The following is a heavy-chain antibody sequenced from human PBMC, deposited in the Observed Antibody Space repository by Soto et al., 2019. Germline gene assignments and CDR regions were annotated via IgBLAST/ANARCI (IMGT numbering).Heavy chain of an antibody. CDR3: AKDRIAARTDAFDI. CDR1: GFTFDDYA. J-gene: IGHJ3*02. D-gene: IGHD6-6*01. Sequence: GGSLRLSCAASGFTFDDYAMHWVRQAPGKGLEWVSGISWNSGSIGYADSVKGRFTISRDNAKNSLYLQMNSLRAEDTALYYCAKDRIAARTDAFDIWGQGTMVTVSS. V-gene: IGHV3-9*01. CDR2: ISWNSGSI.